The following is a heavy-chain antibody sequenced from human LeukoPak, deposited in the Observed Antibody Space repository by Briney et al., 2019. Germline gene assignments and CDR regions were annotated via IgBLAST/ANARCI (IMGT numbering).Heavy chain of an antibody. CDR2: ISAYNGNT. CDR3: ARGMYGSGLFRDDWGDDY. J-gene: IGHJ4*02. Sequence: ASVTVSCKASGYTFTSYGISWVRQAPGQGLEGMGWISAYNGNTNYAQKLQGRVTMTTDTSTSTAYMELRSLRSDDTAVYYCARGMYGSGLFRDDWGDDYWGQGTLVPVSS. D-gene: IGHD3-10*01. CDR1: GYTFTSYG. V-gene: IGHV1-18*01.